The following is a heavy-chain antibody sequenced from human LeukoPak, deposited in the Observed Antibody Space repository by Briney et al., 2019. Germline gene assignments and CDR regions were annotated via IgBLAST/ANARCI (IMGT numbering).Heavy chain of an antibody. J-gene: IGHJ4*02. CDR1: GFTFSSYA. Sequence: GGSLRLSCAASGFTFSSYAMHWVRQAPGKGLEWVAVISYDGSNKYYADSAKGRFTLSRDNAKSTAYLQMNSLRSEDTAVYYCARNDPDSSEDWGQGTLVTVSS. D-gene: IGHD3-22*01. CDR2: ISYDGSNK. V-gene: IGHV3-30*04. CDR3: ARNDPDSSED.